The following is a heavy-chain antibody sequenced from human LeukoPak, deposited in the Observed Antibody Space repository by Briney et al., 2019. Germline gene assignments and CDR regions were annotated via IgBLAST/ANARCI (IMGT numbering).Heavy chain of an antibody. CDR3: ARGGPGYDASGYYWGLDY. CDR1: GFSFSSYS. CDR2: FSSDGTHT. V-gene: IGHV3-21*06. D-gene: IGHD3-22*01. J-gene: IGHJ4*02. Sequence: GGSQRLSCLSSGFSFSSYSMNWVRQAPGKGLEWVASFSSDGTHTAYGESVRGRFTISRDNAKNSVHLQMNSLRVEDTALYYCARGGPGYDASGYYWGLDYWGQGTLVTVSS.